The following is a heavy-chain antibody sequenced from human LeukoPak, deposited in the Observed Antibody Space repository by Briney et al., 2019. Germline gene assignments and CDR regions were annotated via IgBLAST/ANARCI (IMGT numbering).Heavy chain of an antibody. CDR2: ISTSGST. Sequence: SETLSLTCTVSGGSISTYYWSWIRQPAGKGLEWIGRISTSGSTDYNPSLKSRVTISVDTSKNQFSLKLSSVTAADTAVYYCATLSAFDIWGQGTMVTVSS. D-gene: IGHD3-9*01. CDR3: ATLSAFDI. V-gene: IGHV4-4*07. J-gene: IGHJ3*02. CDR1: GGSISTYY.